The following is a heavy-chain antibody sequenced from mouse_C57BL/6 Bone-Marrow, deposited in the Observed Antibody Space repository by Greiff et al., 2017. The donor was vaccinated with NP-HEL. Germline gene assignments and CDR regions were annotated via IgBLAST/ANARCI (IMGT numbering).Heavy chain of an antibody. D-gene: IGHD2-3*01. CDR1: GFTFSSYG. V-gene: IGHV5-6*01. Sequence: EVKLQESGGDLVKPGGSLKLSCAASGFTFSSYGMSWVRQTPDKRLEWVATISSGGSYTYYPDSVKGRFTISRDNAKNTLYMQMSSLKSEDTAMYYCAMVGYYAAWFAYWGQGTLVTVSA. CDR3: AMVGYYAAWFAY. J-gene: IGHJ3*01. CDR2: ISSGGSYT.